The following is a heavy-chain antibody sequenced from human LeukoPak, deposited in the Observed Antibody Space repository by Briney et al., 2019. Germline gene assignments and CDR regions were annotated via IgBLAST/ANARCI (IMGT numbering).Heavy chain of an antibody. CDR2: INHDGSEK. Sequence: GGSLRLSCAASGFTFSSYYMSWVPPAPGKGLEWVANINHDGSEKNYVGSVKGRFTVSRDNAKKSLYLQVDSLRAEDTAVYYCVRDIGHLDHWGQGTLVTVSS. J-gene: IGHJ4*02. CDR1: GFTFSSYY. D-gene: IGHD2-15*01. CDR3: VRDIGHLDH. V-gene: IGHV3-7*01.